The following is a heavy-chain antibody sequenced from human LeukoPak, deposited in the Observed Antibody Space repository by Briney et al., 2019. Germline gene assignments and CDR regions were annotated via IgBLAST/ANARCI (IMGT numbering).Heavy chain of an antibody. V-gene: IGHV3-23*01. J-gene: IGHJ4*02. CDR3: ATHDYGDFTPSPFAI. CDR1: RFTFTSYA. CDR2: VSNSGGST. D-gene: IGHD4-17*01. Sequence: VGSLRLSSAASRFTFTSYAMSSGPEAPRRGLEWVFAVSNSGGSTYHADSVMGRFTISRDNSKNTLSLLMNSLRAADKAVYYCATHDYGDFTPSPFAIWGQGTLVTVSS.